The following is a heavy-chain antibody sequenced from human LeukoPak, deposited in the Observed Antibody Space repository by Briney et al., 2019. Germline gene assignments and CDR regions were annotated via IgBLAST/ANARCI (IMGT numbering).Heavy chain of an antibody. D-gene: IGHD3-22*01. V-gene: IGHV3-30*14. J-gene: IGHJ6*03. Sequence: GGSLRLSCAASGFTFSNYPMHWVRQAPGKGLEWVAVVSDDGNNIYYADSVKGRFTISRDNSKNTLYLQMNSLRAEDTAVYYCAKAGYYDSSGYYYDRDYYYYYMDVWGKGTTVTASS. CDR2: VSDDGNNI. CDR1: GFTFSNYP. CDR3: AKAGYYDSSGYYYDRDYYYYYMDV.